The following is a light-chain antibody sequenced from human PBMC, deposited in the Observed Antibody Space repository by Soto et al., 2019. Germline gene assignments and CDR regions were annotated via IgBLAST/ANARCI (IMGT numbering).Light chain of an antibody. J-gene: IGLJ3*02. V-gene: IGLV1-44*01. CDR3: ATWDDSLNGWV. CDR1: SSNIGGNT. CDR2: ANK. Sequence: QSVLTQPPSASGTPGQRVTISCSGSSSNIGGNTVNWYQQLPGTAPKLLMFANKERPSGVPDRFSASKSGTSASLAINGLQSEDEADYYCATWDDSLNGWVFGGGTQLTVL.